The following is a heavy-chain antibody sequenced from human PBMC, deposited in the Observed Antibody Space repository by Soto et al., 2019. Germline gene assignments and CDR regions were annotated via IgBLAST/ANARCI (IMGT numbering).Heavy chain of an antibody. CDR3: ARVTGYYYDSSGGSDY. CDR1: GFTFSSYW. Sequence: EVQLVESGGGLVQPGGSLRLSCAASGFTFSSYWMSWVRQAPGKGLEWVANIKQDGSEKYYVDSVKGRFTISRDNAKNSLYLQMNSLSAEDTAVYYCARVTGYYYDSSGGSDYWGQGTLVTVSS. CDR2: IKQDGSEK. J-gene: IGHJ4*02. V-gene: IGHV3-7*01. D-gene: IGHD3-22*01.